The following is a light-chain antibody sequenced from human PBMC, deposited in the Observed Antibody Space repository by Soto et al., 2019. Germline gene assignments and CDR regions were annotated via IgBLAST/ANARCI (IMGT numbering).Light chain of an antibody. V-gene: IGKV3-20*01. Sequence: EVVLTQSPGTLSLSPGERATLSCRASQTMNSNYLAWYQHKPGQAPRLLIFGASRRATGIPDRFIGSGSGTDFTLTISRLEPEDIAVYYCQQSGGSLYTFGQGIKVEIK. CDR3: QQSGGSLYT. J-gene: IGKJ2*01. CDR1: QTMNSNY. CDR2: GAS.